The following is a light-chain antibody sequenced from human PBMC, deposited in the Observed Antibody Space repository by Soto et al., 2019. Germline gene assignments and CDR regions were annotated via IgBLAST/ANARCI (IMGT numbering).Light chain of an antibody. Sequence: DIQMTQSPSTLSASVGDRVTITCRASQSISSWLAWYQQKPGKAPKLLIYDASSLESGVPSRFSGSGSGTEFPLTISSLQPDELATYYCQQYNSYTYTFGQGTKLESK. CDR1: QSISSW. V-gene: IGKV1-5*01. J-gene: IGKJ2*01. CDR3: QQYNSYTYT. CDR2: DAS.